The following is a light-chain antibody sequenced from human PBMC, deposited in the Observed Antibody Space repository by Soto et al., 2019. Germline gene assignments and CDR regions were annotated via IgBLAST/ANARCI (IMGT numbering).Light chain of an antibody. CDR3: QQYNYWPT. Sequence: EIVMTQSPATLSVSPGERATLSCRASQSVSSNLAWYQQKPGQAPRLLIYGASTRATGIPARFSGSGSGTEFPLTITSLQSEDFAVYYCQQYNYWPTFGQGTKVEIK. J-gene: IGKJ1*01. CDR1: QSVSSN. CDR2: GAS. V-gene: IGKV3-15*01.